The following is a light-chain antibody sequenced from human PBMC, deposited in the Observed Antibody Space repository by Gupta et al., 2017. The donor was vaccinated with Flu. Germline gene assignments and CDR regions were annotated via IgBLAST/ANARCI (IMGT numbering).Light chain of an antibody. CDR1: RSNIGDNT. Sequence: QSVLTQPPSASGTPGPRVTISCSGSRSNIGDNTVTWYQHVPGAAPRLLIYLNNQRPSGVSDRFSGSKSGTPASLAISGLQSEDEAEYCCAAWDDSLNGPVFGGGTKLTVL. V-gene: IGLV1-44*01. J-gene: IGLJ2*01. CDR2: LNN. CDR3: AAWDDSLNGPV.